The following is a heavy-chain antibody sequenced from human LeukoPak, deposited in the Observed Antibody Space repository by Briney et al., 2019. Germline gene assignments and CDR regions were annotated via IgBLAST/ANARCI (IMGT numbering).Heavy chain of an antibody. V-gene: IGHV1-69*06. CDR1: GGTFSSYA. D-gene: IGHD3-22*01. Sequence: SVKVSCKASGGTFSSYAISWVRQAPGQGLEWRGGIIPIFGTANYAQKFQGRGTITADKSTSTAYMELSSLRSEDTAVYYCALSSGYYYQYYFDYWGQGTLVTVSS. CDR3: ALSSGYYYQYYFDY. J-gene: IGHJ4*02. CDR2: IIPIFGTA.